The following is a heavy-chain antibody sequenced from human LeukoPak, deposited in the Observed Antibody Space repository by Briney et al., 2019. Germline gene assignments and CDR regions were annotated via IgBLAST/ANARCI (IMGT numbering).Heavy chain of an antibody. J-gene: IGHJ4*02. CDR2: ISSSGSTI. Sequence: GGSLRLSCAASGFTFSDYYMSWIRQAPGKGLEWVSYISSSGSTIYYADSVKGRFTISRDNAKNSLYLQMNSLRAEDTAVYYRARGGSIVGATQYYFDYWGQGTLVTVSS. D-gene: IGHD1-26*01. CDR1: GFTFSDYY. V-gene: IGHV3-11*01. CDR3: ARGGSIVGATQYYFDY.